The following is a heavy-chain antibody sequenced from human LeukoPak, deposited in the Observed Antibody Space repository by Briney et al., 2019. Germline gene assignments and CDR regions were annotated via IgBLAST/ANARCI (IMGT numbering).Heavy chain of an antibody. D-gene: IGHD5-24*01. CDR3: ATHRRDGYNYRYYFDY. J-gene: IGHJ4*02. V-gene: IGHV1-69*05. CDR1: GGTFSSYA. Sequence: ASVKVSFKASGGTFSSYAISWVRQAPGQGLEWMGRIIPIFGTANYAQKFQGRVTITTDESTSTAYMELSSLRSEDTAVYYCATHRRDGYNYRYYFDYWGQGTLVTVSS. CDR2: IIPIFGTA.